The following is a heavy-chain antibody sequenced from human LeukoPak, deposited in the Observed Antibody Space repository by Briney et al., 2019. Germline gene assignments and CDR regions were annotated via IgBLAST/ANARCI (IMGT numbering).Heavy chain of an antibody. CDR3: ARDRFYDILTGYYIPFDY. D-gene: IGHD3-9*01. CDR2: IYHSGST. CDR1: GGSISSSNW. V-gene: IGHV4-4*02. J-gene: IGHJ4*02. Sequence: SGTLSLTCAVSGGSISSSNWWSWVRQPPGTGLEWVGEIYHSGSTNYNPSLKSRVTISVDKSKNQFSLKLSSVTAADTAVYYCARDRFYDILTGYYIPFDYWGQGTLVTVSS.